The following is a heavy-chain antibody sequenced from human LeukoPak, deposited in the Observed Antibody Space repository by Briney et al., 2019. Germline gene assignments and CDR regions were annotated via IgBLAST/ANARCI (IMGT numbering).Heavy chain of an antibody. D-gene: IGHD6-6*01. Sequence: GGSLRLSCAASGFTFSGSAMHWVRQASGKGLEWVGRIRSKANSYATAYAASVKGRCTISRDDSKNTAYLQMNSLKTEDTAVYYCTRHVEYSSSRLDWFDPWGQGTLVTVSS. CDR1: GFTFSGSA. CDR3: TRHVEYSSSRLDWFDP. J-gene: IGHJ5*02. CDR2: IRSKANSYAT. V-gene: IGHV3-73*01.